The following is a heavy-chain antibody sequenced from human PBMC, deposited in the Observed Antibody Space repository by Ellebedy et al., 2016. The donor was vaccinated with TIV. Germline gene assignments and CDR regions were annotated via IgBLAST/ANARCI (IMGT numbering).Heavy chain of an antibody. D-gene: IGHD6-19*01. CDR2: ISRASSYI. J-gene: IGHJ4*02. CDR1: GLTLSNYT. V-gene: IGHV3-21*06. Sequence: GESLKISCTASGLTLSNYTMNWVRQAPGKGLEWVSSISRASSYIYYSDSVKGRFTIPKDNAKNSLYLQMNSLRTEDTAVYYCVANLAVAGTLHWGQGILVTVSS. CDR3: VANLAVAGTLH.